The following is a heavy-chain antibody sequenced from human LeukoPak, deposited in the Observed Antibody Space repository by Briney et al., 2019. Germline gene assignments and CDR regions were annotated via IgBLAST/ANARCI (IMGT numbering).Heavy chain of an antibody. V-gene: IGHV4-59*08. Sequence: SETLSLTCTVYGGSLSGHWWSWIRQPPGKGLEWIGYIYYSGNTNYNPSLNTRVTISVDTSKNQFSLNLRSVTAADTAVYYCAGLHFAAAEEFDPWGQGTLVTVSS. D-gene: IGHD6-13*01. CDR1: GGSLSGHW. CDR2: IYYSGNT. CDR3: AGLHFAAAEEFDP. J-gene: IGHJ5*02.